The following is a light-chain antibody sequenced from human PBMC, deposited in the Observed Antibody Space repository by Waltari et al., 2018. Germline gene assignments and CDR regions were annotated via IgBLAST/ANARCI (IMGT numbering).Light chain of an antibody. CDR2: SLY. Sequence: QSVLTQPPSVSGAPGQTVTIPCTGSSSNIGAGSDLHWYQQLPGAAPKLLIRSLYSRPSGVPVRVSGSKSGTAASLAITGLQFEDEADYYCHSYDRTVSGWVFGGGTKLTVL. J-gene: IGLJ3*02. V-gene: IGLV1-40*01. CDR3: HSYDRTVSGWV. CDR1: SSNIGAGSD.